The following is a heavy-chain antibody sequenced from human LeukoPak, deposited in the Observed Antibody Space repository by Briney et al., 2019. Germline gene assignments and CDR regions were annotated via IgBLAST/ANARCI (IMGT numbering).Heavy chain of an antibody. V-gene: IGHV1-2*02. CDR3: ARERTLTSCYDY. J-gene: IGHJ4*02. CDR2: ISSNGSVT. CDR1: GYTFNSYG. D-gene: IGHD2-15*01. Sequence: ASVKVSCKASGYTFNSYGFSWVRQAPGQGLEWMGWISSNGSVTNYAQRIQGRVTMTRDTSISTAYMELSRLRSDDTAVYYCARERTLTSCYDYWGQGTLVTVSS.